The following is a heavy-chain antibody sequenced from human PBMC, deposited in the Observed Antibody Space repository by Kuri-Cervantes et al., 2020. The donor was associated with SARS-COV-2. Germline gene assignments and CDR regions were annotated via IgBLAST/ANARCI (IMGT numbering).Heavy chain of an antibody. J-gene: IGHJ5*02. Sequence: GSLRLSCAVYGGSLSGSYWSWIRQSPGKRLEWIGEVNHNGGANYNPSLRSRITISVDPSKAQFSLKLSSVTAADTAVYYCARDPNANHNNWFDPWGQGTLVTVSS. CDR2: VNHNGGA. CDR3: ARDPNANHNNWFDP. CDR1: GGSLSGSY. D-gene: IGHD4/OR15-4a*01. V-gene: IGHV4-34*01.